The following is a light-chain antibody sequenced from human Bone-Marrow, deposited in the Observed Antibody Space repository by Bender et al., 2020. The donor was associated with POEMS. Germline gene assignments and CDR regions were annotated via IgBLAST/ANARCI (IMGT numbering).Light chain of an antibody. V-gene: IGLV3-1*01. CDR3: LSWGSNTAV. CDR2: QDT. Sequence: SYKLTQPPSVSVSPGQTATITCSGEKLGEEYACWYQQKPGQSPVVVIYQDTKRPSGIPERFSGSTSGNTASLTISGTQTMDEADDYCLSWGSNTAVFGGGTKLTVL. CDR1: KLGEEY. J-gene: IGLJ2*01.